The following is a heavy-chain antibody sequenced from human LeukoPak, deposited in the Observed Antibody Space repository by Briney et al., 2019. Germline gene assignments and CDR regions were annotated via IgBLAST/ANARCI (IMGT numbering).Heavy chain of an antibody. Sequence: ASVKVSFKSSGYTFTNYYIHWVRHAPGQGLEWMGIINPSGGSTSYAQKFQGRVTMTRDTSTSTVYMELSSLRSEDTAVYYCAREGSIVVTYWFDPWGQGTLVTVSS. CDR1: GYTFTNYY. D-gene: IGHD3-22*01. CDR2: INPSGGST. J-gene: IGHJ5*02. CDR3: AREGSIVVTYWFDP. V-gene: IGHV1-46*01.